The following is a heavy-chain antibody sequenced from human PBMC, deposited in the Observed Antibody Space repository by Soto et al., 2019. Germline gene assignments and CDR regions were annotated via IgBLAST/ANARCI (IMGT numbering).Heavy chain of an antibody. CDR2: IIPIFGTA. J-gene: IGHJ6*02. CDR1: GGTFSSYA. Sequence: ASVKVSCKASGGTFSSYAISWVRQAPGQGLEWMGGIIPIFGTANYAQKFQGRVTITADESTSTAYMELSSLRSEDTAVYYCARDGRGYFSGFDYYYGMDVWGQGTTVTVSS. D-gene: IGHD3-10*01. CDR3: ARDGRGYFSGFDYYYGMDV. V-gene: IGHV1-69*13.